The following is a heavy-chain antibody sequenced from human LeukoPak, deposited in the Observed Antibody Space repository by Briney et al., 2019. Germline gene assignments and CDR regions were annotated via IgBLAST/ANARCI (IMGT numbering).Heavy chain of an antibody. CDR2: IIGSGGLT. CDR3: ARVGSSSSWYIGFDY. CDR1: GFTFSSYA. V-gene: IGHV3-23*01. J-gene: IGHJ4*02. Sequence: GGSLRLSCAASGFTFSSYAMSWVRQAPGKGLERVSGIIGSGGLTYYADSVKGRFTISRDNSKNTLYLQMNSLRAEDTAVYYCARVGSSSSWYIGFDYWGQGTLVTVSS. D-gene: IGHD6-13*01.